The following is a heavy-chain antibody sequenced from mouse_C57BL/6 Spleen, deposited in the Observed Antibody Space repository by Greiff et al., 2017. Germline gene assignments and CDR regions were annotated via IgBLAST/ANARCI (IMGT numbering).Heavy chain of an antibody. CDR3: ATVVATGWYFDV. Sequence: EVKLEESGPGLVKPSQSLSLTCSVTGYSITSGYYWNWIRQFPGNKLEWMGYISYDGSNNYNPSLKNRISITRDTSKNQFFLKLNSVTTEDTATYYCATVVATGWYFDVWGTGTTVTVSS. CDR1: GYSITSGYY. D-gene: IGHD1-1*01. V-gene: IGHV3-6*01. CDR2: ISYDGSN. J-gene: IGHJ1*03.